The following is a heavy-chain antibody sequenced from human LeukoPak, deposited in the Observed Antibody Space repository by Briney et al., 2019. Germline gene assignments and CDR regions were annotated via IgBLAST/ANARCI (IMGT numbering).Heavy chain of an antibody. J-gene: IGHJ4*02. D-gene: IGHD5-18*01. V-gene: IGHV4-59*01. CDR3: AREAGYSTPSY. CDR1: GGSISSYY. Sequence: SETLSLTCTVSGGSISSYYWGWIRQPPGKGLEWIGYIYYSGSTNYNPSLKSRVTISVDTSKNQFSLKLSSVTAVDTAVYYCAREAGYSTPSYWGQGTLVTVSS. CDR2: IYYSGST.